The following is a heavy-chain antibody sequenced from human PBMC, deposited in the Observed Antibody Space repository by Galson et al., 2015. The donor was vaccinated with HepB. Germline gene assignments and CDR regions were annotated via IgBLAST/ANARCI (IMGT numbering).Heavy chain of an antibody. CDR1: GFTFGSSR. J-gene: IGHJ4*02. D-gene: IGHD3-9*01. Sequence: LRLSCAASGFTFGSSRMSWVRQAPGKGLEWVSAISGSGGSTYYADSVKGRFTISRDNSKNTLYLQMNSLRAEDTAVYYCAKDRQDILTGSFDYWGQGTLVTVSS. V-gene: IGHV3-23*01. CDR2: ISGSGGST. CDR3: AKDRQDILTGSFDY.